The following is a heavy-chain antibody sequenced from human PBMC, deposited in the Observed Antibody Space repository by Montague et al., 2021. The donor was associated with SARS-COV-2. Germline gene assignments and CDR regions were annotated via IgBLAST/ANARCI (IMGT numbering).Heavy chain of an antibody. CDR3: AREPRITMLVVVITSAIDI. V-gene: IGHV3-48*03. J-gene: IGHJ3*02. Sequence: SLRLSCAASGFTFSSYDMNWVRQAPGKGLEWVSYISSSGGTIFYADSVRGRFTISRDNAKNSLYLQMNSLRAEDTAVYYCAREPRITMLVVVITSAIDIWGQGTMVTVSS. CDR2: ISSSGGTI. CDR1: GFTFSSYD. D-gene: IGHD3-22*01.